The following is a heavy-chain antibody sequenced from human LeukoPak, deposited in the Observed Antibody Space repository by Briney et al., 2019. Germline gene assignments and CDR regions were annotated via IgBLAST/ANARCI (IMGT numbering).Heavy chain of an antibody. J-gene: IGHJ4*02. V-gene: IGHV6-1*01. CDR3: AXDXSTXVDIVATILDY. D-gene: IGHD5-12*01. CDR2: TYYRSKWYN. CDR1: GDSVSSNSAA. Sequence: SQTLSLTCAISGDSVSSNSAAWNWIRQSPSRGLEWLGRTYYRSKWYNDYAVSVKSRITINPDTSKNQFSLQLNSVTPEDTAVXXCAXDXSTXVDIVATILDYWGQGTXVTVSX.